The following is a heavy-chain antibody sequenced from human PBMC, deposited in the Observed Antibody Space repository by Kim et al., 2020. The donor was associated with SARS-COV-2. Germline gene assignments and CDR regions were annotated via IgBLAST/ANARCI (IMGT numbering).Heavy chain of an antibody. Sequence: GGSLRLSCAASGFTFSSYAMSWVRQAPGKGLEWVSAISGSGGSTYYADSVKGRFTISRDNSKNTLYLQMNSLRAEDTAVYYCAKEGGGSAGSVGYFDYWGQGTLVTVSS. V-gene: IGHV3-23*01. J-gene: IGHJ4*02. CDR3: AKEGGGSAGSVGYFDY. CDR2: ISGSGGST. D-gene: IGHD2-15*01. CDR1: GFTFSSYA.